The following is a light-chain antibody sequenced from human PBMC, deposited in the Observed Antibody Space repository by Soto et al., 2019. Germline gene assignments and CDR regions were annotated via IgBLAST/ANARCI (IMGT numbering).Light chain of an antibody. CDR2: VAS. V-gene: IGKV3-20*01. J-gene: IGKJ5*01. CDR3: QQYDNSIT. Sequence: ESVLTQSPGTLSLSPGERATLSCRASQSVSSNNLAWYHQKPGQPPRLLIYVASSRATGIPDRFSGSGSGTDFTLTISRLDPEDFAVYYCQQYDNSITFGQWTRLEIE. CDR1: QSVSSNN.